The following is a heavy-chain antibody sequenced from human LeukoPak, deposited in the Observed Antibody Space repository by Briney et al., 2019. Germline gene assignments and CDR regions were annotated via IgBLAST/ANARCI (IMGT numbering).Heavy chain of an antibody. CDR3: AISSSWSEFDP. V-gene: IGHV4-30-2*01. J-gene: IGHJ5*02. D-gene: IGHD6-13*01. CDR1: GGSISSGGYS. CDR2: IYHSGST. Sequence: SETLSLTCAVSGGSISSGGYSWSWIRQPPGKGLEWIGYIYHSGSTYYNPSLKSRVTISVDRSKNQFSLKLSSVTAADTAVYYCAISSSWSEFDPWGQGTLVTVSS.